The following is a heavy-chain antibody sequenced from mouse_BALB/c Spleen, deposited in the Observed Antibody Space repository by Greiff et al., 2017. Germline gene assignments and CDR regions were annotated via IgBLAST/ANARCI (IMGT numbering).Heavy chain of an antibody. CDR2: INPSNGRT. CDR3: ARHYGNWDIYYAMDY. CDR1: GYTFTSYW. J-gene: IGHJ4*01. Sequence: QVQLQQPGAELVKPGASVKLSCKASGYTFTSYWMHWVKQRPGQGLEWIGEINPSNGRTNYNEKFKSKATLTVDKSSSTAYMQLSSLTSEDSAVYYCARHYGNWDIYYAMDYWGQGTSVTVSS. V-gene: IGHV1S81*02. D-gene: IGHD2-1*01.